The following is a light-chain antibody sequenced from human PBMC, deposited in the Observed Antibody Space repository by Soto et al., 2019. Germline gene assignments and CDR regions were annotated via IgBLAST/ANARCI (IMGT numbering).Light chain of an antibody. Sequence: QAVVTQPASVSGSPGQSITISCTGNSSDVGYYNYVSWYQQHPGKAPKLLIYGVSNRPSGVSNRFSGSKSGNTASLTISGLQAEDEADYYCSSYTSSSTVLFGGGTKLTVL. CDR1: SSDVGYYNY. CDR2: GVS. V-gene: IGLV2-14*01. CDR3: SSYTSSSTVL. J-gene: IGLJ2*01.